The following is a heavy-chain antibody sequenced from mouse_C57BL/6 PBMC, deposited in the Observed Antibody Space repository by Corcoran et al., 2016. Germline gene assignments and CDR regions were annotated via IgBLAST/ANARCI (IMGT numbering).Heavy chain of an antibody. Sequence: QIQLVRSGPELKKPGETVQCSCKASGYTLTEYPMHWVKHATGKGFKWMGMIYTDPGVQTYAEEFKGRFAFSLETSASPAYLQINNLKNEDTATYFCVREGICYDWDYWGQGTTLTGSS. V-gene: IGHV9-1*01. CDR2: IYTDPGVQ. CDR3: VREGICYDWDY. J-gene: IGHJ2*01. CDR1: GYTLTEYP. D-gene: IGHD2-4*01.